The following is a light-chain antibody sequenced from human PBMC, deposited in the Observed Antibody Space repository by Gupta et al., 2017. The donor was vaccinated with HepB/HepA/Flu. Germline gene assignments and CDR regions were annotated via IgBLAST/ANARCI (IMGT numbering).Light chain of an antibody. V-gene: IGLV2-23*02. J-gene: IGLJ1*01. CDR3: CSYAGSQTYV. CDR1: SSDVGSYDL. CDR2: EVS. Sequence: QSALTQPASMSGSPGQSIAISCTGISSDVGSYDLVSWYQHHPGNAPKVMIYEVSKRPSGVSNRFSGSKAGNTASLTXSXLQAEDXADYYCCSYAGSQTYVFGTGTKVTVL.